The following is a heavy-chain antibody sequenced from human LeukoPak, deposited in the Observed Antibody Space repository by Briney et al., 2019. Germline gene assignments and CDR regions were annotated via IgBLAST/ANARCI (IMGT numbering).Heavy chain of an antibody. CDR3: THTNSVTRPFDY. D-gene: IGHD4-17*01. CDR1: GFSLSTSEVG. V-gene: IGHV2-5*02. Sequence: SGPTLVKPTQTLTLTCTFSGFSLSTSEVGVGWIRQPPGKALEWLALIYWDDDKRYSPSLKSRLTITGDASKHQVDLTMTNMDPVDTATYYCTHTNSVTRPFDYWGQGTLVTVSS. CDR2: IYWDDDK. J-gene: IGHJ4*02.